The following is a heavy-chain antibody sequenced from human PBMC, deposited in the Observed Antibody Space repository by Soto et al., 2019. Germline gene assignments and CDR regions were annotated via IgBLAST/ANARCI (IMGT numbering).Heavy chain of an antibody. D-gene: IGHD6-19*01. Sequence: PGGSLRLSCAASGFTFSNYGMHWVRQAPGKGLEWVAVISYDGSDKYYADSVKGRFTISRDNSKNTVFLQMNSLRAEDTAVYYCARWAVAGTFWGQVTLVTVS. J-gene: IGHJ4*02. CDR3: ARWAVAGTF. CDR2: ISYDGSDK. CDR1: GFTFSNYG. V-gene: IGHV3-30*03.